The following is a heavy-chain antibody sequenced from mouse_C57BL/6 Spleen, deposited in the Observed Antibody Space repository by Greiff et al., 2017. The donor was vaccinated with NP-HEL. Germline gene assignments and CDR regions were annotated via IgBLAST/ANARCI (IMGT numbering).Heavy chain of an antibody. CDR2: ISNGGGST. CDR3: ARAGLAHFDY. J-gene: IGHJ2*01. V-gene: IGHV5-12*01. CDR1: GFTFSDYY. Sequence: EVKVEESGGGLVQPGGSLKLSCAASGFTFSDYYMYWVRQTPEKRLEWVAYISNGGGSTYYPDTVKGRFTISRDNAKNTLYLQMSRLKSEDTAMYYCARAGLAHFDYWGQGTTLTVSS. D-gene: IGHD3-3*01.